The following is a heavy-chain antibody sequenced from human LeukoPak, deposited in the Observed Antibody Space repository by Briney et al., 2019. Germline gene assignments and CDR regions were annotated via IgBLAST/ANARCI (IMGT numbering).Heavy chain of an antibody. Sequence: ASVKVSCKASSYTFPSYDINWVGEAAGHGLAWMGWINLNTGRTGYAQKFQGRITMTRDTSINTAYMELTKLRSEDTAIYYCARLSQTPDYYTLGGYYYLGYWGQGTPVTVSS. CDR1: SYTFPSYD. D-gene: IGHD3-10*01. J-gene: IGHJ4*02. V-gene: IGHV1-8*01. CDR3: ARLSQTPDYYTLGGYYYLGY. CDR2: INLNTGRT.